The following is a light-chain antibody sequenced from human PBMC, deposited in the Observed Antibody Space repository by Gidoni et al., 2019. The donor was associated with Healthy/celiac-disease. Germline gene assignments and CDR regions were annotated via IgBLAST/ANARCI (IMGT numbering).Light chain of an antibody. CDR3: QQYNSYST. Sequence: DSQMNQSPSTLSASVGDRVTITCRASQSISSWLDWYQQKQGKAPKLLIYKAASLESGVPSRFSGSGSGTEFTLTISLLQPDDFATYYCQQYNSYSTFGQGTKVEIK. CDR2: KAA. V-gene: IGKV1-5*03. J-gene: IGKJ1*01. CDR1: QSISSW.